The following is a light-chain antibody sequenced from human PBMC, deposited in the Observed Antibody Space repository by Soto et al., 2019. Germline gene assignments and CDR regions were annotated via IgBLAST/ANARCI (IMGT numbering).Light chain of an antibody. Sequence: AIQLTQSPSSLSASVGDRVTITCRASQGISSALAWYQQKPGKAPKLLIYDASSLESGVPSRFSGSGSGADFTLTIGSLQPEDFATYYCQQFNSYPLTFGQGTRLEIK. J-gene: IGKJ5*01. V-gene: IGKV1-13*02. CDR1: QGISSA. CDR2: DAS. CDR3: QQFNSYPLT.